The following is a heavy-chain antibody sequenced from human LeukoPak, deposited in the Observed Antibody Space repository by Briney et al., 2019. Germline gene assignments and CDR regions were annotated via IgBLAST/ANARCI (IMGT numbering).Heavy chain of an antibody. CDR2: ISGSGGST. Sequence: GGSLRLSCAASGFTFSSYATSWVRQAPGKGLEWVSAISGSGGSTYYADSVKGRFTISRDNSKNTLYLQMNSLRAEDTAVYYCAKHTDFDWFYRGWYFDYWGQGTLVTVSS. CDR3: AKHTDFDWFYRGWYFDY. D-gene: IGHD3-9*01. CDR1: GFTFSSYA. J-gene: IGHJ4*02. V-gene: IGHV3-23*01.